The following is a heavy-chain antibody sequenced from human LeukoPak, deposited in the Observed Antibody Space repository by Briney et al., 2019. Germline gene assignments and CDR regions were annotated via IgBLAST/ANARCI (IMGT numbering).Heavy chain of an antibody. J-gene: IGHJ4*02. D-gene: IGHD1-26*01. CDR1: DDSFTDYF. Sequence: SETLSLTCTVSDDSFTDYFWSWIRQPPGKGLEWIAHVHYSGSTKSSPSLRSRVTTSVDTSKNQFSLKLRSVTAAETAVYYCARHYSVGVYYFDYWGQGTLVTVSS. CDR2: VHYSGST. V-gene: IGHV4-59*08. CDR3: ARHYSVGVYYFDY.